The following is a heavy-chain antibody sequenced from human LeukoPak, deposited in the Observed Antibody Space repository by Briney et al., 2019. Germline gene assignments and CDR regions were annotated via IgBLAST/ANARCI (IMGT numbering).Heavy chain of an antibody. CDR2: MNPNSGNT. CDR1: GGTFSSYA. V-gene: IGHV1-8*02. J-gene: IGHJ4*02. Sequence: ASVKVSCKASGGTFSSYAISWLRQATGQGLEWMGWMNPNSGNTGYAQKFQGRVTMTRNTSISTAYMELSSLRSEDTAVYYCAIFKTGDPSGFDYWGQGTLVTVSS. D-gene: IGHD7-27*01. CDR3: AIFKTGDPSGFDY.